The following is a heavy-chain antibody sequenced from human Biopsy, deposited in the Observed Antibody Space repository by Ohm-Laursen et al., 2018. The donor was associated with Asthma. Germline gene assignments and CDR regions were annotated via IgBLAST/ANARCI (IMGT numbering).Heavy chain of an antibody. Sequence: SETLSLTCTVSGASITSSAYYWGWIRQPPGKGLEWIGSMYYGETTYYSPSLKSRVTISVDTSKNQFSLILSSVTAADTAVYYCARHDHRWYTYADFWGQGTLVTVSS. CDR2: MYYGETT. V-gene: IGHV4-39*01. CDR3: ARHDHRWYTYADF. CDR1: GASITSSAYY. D-gene: IGHD5-18*01. J-gene: IGHJ4*02.